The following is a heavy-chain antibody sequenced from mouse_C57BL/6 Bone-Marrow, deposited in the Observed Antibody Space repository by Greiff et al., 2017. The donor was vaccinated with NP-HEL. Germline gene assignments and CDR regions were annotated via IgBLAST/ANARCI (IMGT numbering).Heavy chain of an antibody. CDR1: GYTFTDYE. CDR2: IDPETGGT. J-gene: IGHJ4*01. Sequence: VQLQQSGAELVRPGASVTLSCKASGYTFTDYEMHWVKQTPVHGLEWIGAIDPETGGTAYNQKFKGKAILTADKSSSTAYMELRSLTSEDSAVYYCTRGGYDGNDAMDYWGQGTSVTVSS. V-gene: IGHV1-15*01. CDR3: TRGGYDGNDAMDY. D-gene: IGHD2-2*01.